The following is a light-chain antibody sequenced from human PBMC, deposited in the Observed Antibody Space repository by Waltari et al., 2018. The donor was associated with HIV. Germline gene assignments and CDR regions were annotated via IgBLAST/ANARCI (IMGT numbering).Light chain of an antibody. J-gene: IGKJ3*01. CDR2: LGS. Sequence: DIVMTQSPLSLPVTPGEPASISCRSSQSLLNSNGYNYLDWYVQKPGQSPQLLIYLGSHRTSVVPDRFSVSASGTEFTLKISRVEAEDVGVYYCMQALQTPFTFGPGTKLDIK. CDR3: MQALQTPFT. CDR1: QSLLNSNGYNY. V-gene: IGKV2-28*01.